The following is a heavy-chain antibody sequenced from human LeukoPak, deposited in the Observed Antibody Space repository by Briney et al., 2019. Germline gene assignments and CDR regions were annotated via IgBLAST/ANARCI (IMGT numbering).Heavy chain of an antibody. D-gene: IGHD5-12*01. CDR2: INSDGSST. Sequence: GGSLRLSCAASGFTFSTYWMHWVRQAPGKGLVWVSRINSDGSSTSYADSVKGRFTISRDNAKNTLYLQMNSLRAEDTAVYYCARRPSGLYIPIVATYDYWGQGTLVTVSS. CDR3: ARRPSGLYIPIVATYDY. CDR1: GFTFSTYW. J-gene: IGHJ4*02. V-gene: IGHV3-74*01.